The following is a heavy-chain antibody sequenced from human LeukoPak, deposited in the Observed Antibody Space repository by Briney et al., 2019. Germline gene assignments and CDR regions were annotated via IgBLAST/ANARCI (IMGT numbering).Heavy chain of an antibody. CDR2: ISPGHAT. Sequence: GGSLRLSCAASGFSFSNYDMTWVRQAPGEGLEWVSSISPGHATFYADSVKGRFSISRDNSKNTLYLQMNSLRAEDTAVYYCAKDYGGYCSGGSCYGGGGYYFDYWGQGTLVTVSS. D-gene: IGHD2-15*01. J-gene: IGHJ4*02. CDR3: AKDYGGYCSGGSCYGGGGYYFDY. CDR1: GFSFSNYD. V-gene: IGHV3-23*01.